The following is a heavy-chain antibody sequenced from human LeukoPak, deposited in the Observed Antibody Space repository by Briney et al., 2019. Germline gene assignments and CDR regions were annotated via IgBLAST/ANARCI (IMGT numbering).Heavy chain of an antibody. D-gene: IGHD1-1*01. CDR3: AKDGESGIQWTQVYFYY. Sequence: GGSLRLSCAASGFSFSDYAIYWVRQTPGKGLEGVAFIRYDGSNKIYADSVKGRFTISRDNSYNTVYLQMTALRAEDTAVYYCAKDGESGIQWTQVYFYYWGQGTLVTVSS. CDR2: IRYDGSNK. V-gene: IGHV3-30*02. J-gene: IGHJ4*02. CDR1: GFSFSDYA.